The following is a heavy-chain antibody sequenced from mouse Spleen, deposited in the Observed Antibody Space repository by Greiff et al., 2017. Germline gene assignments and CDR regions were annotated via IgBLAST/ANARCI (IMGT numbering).Heavy chain of an antibody. CDR1: GFTIKDYY. CDR2: IDPENGDT. Sequence: EVQRVESGAELVRSGASVKLSCTASGFTIKDYYMHWVKQRPEQGLEWIGWIDPENGDTEYAPKFQGKATMTADTSSNTAYLQLSSLTSEDTAVYYCNVWSYYAMDYWGQGTSVTVSS. J-gene: IGHJ4*01. CDR3: NVWSYYAMDY. D-gene: IGHD1-1*02. V-gene: IGHV14-4*02.